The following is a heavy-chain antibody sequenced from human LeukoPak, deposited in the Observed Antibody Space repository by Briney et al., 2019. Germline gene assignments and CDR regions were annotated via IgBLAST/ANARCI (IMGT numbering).Heavy chain of an antibody. V-gene: IGHV5-51*01. Sequence: KYGESLKISCKGLGYSFSSYWNAWVRQRPGKGLEWVGIIYPGGSETRYDPSFQGQVTISADSSTSTAYLQWSSLGASDTAMYYCARASRDGYNQNFDHWGQGTLVTVSS. CDR3: ARASRDGYNQNFDH. D-gene: IGHD5-24*01. CDR1: GYSFSSYW. J-gene: IGHJ4*02. CDR2: IYPGGSET.